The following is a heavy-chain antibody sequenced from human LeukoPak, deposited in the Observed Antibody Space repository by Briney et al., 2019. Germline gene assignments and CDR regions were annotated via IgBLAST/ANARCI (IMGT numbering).Heavy chain of an antibody. CDR1: GFTFDDYG. Sequence: GGSLRLSCAASGFTFDDYGMSWVRQAPGKGLEWVSGINWNGGSTGYADSVKGRFTISRDNAKNSLYLQMNSLRAEDTALYYCARASYYYESSGYYAGDYWGQGTLVTVSS. V-gene: IGHV3-20*04. D-gene: IGHD3-22*01. J-gene: IGHJ4*02. CDR3: ARASYYYESSGYYAGDY. CDR2: INWNGGST.